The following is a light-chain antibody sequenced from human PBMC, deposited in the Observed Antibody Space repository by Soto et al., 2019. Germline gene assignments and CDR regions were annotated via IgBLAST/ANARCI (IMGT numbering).Light chain of an antibody. Sequence: MVLTQSPGTLSLSPGDRATLSCRASQSVSSSYLAWYQQKPGQAPRLLIYGASSRATGIPDRFSGSGSGTDFTLTISRLEPEDFAVYYCQQYKEWPPFTFGQGTRLEI. CDR1: QSVSSSY. V-gene: IGKV3-20*01. J-gene: IGKJ5*01. CDR3: QQYKEWPPFT. CDR2: GAS.